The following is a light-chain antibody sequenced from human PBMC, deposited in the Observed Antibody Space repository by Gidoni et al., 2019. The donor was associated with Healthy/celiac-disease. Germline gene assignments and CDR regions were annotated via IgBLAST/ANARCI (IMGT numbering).Light chain of an antibody. J-gene: IGKJ1*01. V-gene: IGKV1-5*01. CDR3: QQYHSYSA. CDR2: DAS. CDR1: QSISSW. Sequence: DIQMTQSPSTLSESVGDRVTITCRASQSISSWLAWYQQKPGKAPKLLIYDASSLESGVPSRFSCSGSGTEFTLTISSLQPDDFATYYCQQYHSYSAFGQGTKVEI.